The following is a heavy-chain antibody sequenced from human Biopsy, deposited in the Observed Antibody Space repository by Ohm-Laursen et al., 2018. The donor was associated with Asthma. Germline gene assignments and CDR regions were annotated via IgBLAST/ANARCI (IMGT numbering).Heavy chain of an antibody. CDR2: IKHDGSEK. D-gene: IGHD3-3*02. CDR3: ARTFHFWSPYHAEHYQL. CDR1: GFTFGDYW. Sequence: SLRLSCAASGFTFGDYWMSWVRQVPGKGLEWVANIKHDGSEKNHADSLKGRFTISRDNAKNSLYLQRNSLRAEATAVYYCARTFHFWSPYHAEHYQLWGQGTLVTVSS. J-gene: IGHJ1*01. V-gene: IGHV3-7*01.